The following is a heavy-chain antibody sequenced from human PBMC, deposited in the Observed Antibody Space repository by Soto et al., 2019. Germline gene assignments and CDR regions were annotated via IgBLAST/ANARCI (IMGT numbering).Heavy chain of an antibody. D-gene: IGHD5-18*01. CDR1: GGTFSTYA. J-gene: IGHJ4*02. V-gene: IGHV1-69*12. CDR2: IIPVFRTA. Sequence: QVQLVQSGAEVRKPGSSVKVSCKASGGTFSTYAISWVRQAPEQGLEWMGGIIPVFRTASYAQQFQGRVTITADESTSTAFMEVSRLTSEDTAIYYCARGPQIGYRYHYWGQGTPVTVSS. CDR3: ARGPQIGYRYHY.